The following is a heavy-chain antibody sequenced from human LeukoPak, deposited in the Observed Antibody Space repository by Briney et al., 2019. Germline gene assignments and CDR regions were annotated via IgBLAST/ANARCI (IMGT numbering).Heavy chain of an antibody. CDR3: AKDLLEASGSYQNYFDY. D-gene: IGHD1-26*01. CDR2: IYAAGST. CDR1: GFTVSSDY. V-gene: IGHV3-53*05. Sequence: PGGSLRLSCAASGFTVSSDYMSWVRQAPGKGLEWVSVIYAAGSTYYTNSVKGRFTISRDNSKNTLYLQMNSLRAEDTAVYYCAKDLLEASGSYQNYFDYWGQGTLVTVSS. J-gene: IGHJ4*02.